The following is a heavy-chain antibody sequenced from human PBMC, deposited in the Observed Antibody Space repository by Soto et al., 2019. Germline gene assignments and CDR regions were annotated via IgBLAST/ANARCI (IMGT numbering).Heavy chain of an antibody. CDR3: ARRRYCGYDCDHKHYYGIDV. J-gene: IGHJ6*02. D-gene: IGHD2-21*02. V-gene: IGHV1-69*08. Sequence: QVRLVQSGAEVKMPGSSVKVSCRASGDTFSSYTVNWLRQAPGRGLEWMGRIIPVLTTTDYAQKFRGRVTITADKSSNTVYMEMTSRSSDDTAVYYCARRRYCGYDCDHKHYYGIDVWGQGTTVTVAS. CDR1: GDTFSSYT. CDR2: IIPVLTTT.